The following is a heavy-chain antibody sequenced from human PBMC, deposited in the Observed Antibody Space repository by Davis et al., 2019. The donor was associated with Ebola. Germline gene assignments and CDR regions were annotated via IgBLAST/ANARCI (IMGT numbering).Heavy chain of an antibody. CDR3: AGSTPGSSHLDF. V-gene: IGHV1-8*01. CDR2: MSPKNGDT. J-gene: IGHJ4*02. CDR1: GYTFISYD. D-gene: IGHD3-10*01. Sequence: ASVQVSCKASGYTFISYDINWVRQATGRGLEWMGWMSPKNGDTGHAQKFQGRVTMTRDTSINVAFMELSSLKSEGTAVYYCAGSTPGSSHLDFWGQGTPVIVSS.